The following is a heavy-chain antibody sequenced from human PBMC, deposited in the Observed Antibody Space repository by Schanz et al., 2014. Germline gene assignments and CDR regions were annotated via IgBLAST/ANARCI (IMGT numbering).Heavy chain of an antibody. Sequence: QLVESGGGLVKPGGSLRLSCATSGFTLRRYSMNWVRQAPGGGLEWVSAISGSGGDTYYADSVKGRFTISRDNSKNTLYLQMNSLRAEDTAVYYCAKGQLLSYYFDYWGQGTLVTVSS. J-gene: IGHJ4*02. CDR2: ISGSGGDT. CDR3: AKGQLLSYYFDY. D-gene: IGHD2-21*01. V-gene: IGHV3-23*04. CDR1: GFTLRRYS.